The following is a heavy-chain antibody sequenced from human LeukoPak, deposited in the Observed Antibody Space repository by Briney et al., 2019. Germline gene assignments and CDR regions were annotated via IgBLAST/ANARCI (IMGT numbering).Heavy chain of an antibody. Sequence: SETLSLTCTVSDYSISSGYGYYWGWIRQPPGKGLEWIGNIYHSGITYYNHFNSSLKSRVTISIDTSKNQFSLRLTSVTAADTAVYYCARDGYERGDDTDYMDVWGKGTTVIVSS. J-gene: IGHJ6*03. CDR1: DYSISSGYGYY. CDR2: IYHSGIT. CDR3: ARDGYERGDDTDYMDV. V-gene: IGHV4-38-2*02. D-gene: IGHD2-2*03.